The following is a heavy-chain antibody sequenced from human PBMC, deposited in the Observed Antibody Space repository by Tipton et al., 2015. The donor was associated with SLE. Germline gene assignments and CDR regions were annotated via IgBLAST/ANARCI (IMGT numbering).Heavy chain of an antibody. Sequence: SLRLSCAASGFTFSDYEMNWVRQAPGKGLEWVSYIGTSGTTIYYAASVKGRFTIFRDNAKYTLYLQMNSLRAEDTALYYCARESSTGAFDYWGQGNLVTVSS. CDR1: GFTFSDYE. V-gene: IGHV3-48*03. CDR3: ARESSTGAFDY. D-gene: IGHD1-14*01. J-gene: IGHJ4*02. CDR2: IGTSGTTI.